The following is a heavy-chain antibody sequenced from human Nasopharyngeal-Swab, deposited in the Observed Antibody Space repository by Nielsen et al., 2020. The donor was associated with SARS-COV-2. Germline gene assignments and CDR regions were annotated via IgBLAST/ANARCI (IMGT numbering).Heavy chain of an antibody. CDR2: IRSKTYGGAP. CDR3: ARSVGSFYGQGAFDI. Sequence: GESLKISCTTSGFTFGDYAMSWFRQAPGKGLEWVGFIRSKTYGGAPEYAASVKGRFTISRDGAESIAYLQMNSLETEDTGVYYCARSVGSFYGQGAFDIWGQGTMVTASS. J-gene: IGHJ3*02. CDR1: GFTFGDYA. V-gene: IGHV3-49*01. D-gene: IGHD1-26*01.